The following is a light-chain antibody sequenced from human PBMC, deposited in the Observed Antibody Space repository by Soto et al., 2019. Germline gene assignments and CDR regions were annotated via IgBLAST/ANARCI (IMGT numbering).Light chain of an antibody. CDR1: TSDVGYFNL. CDR3: CSYAGSVL. J-gene: IGLJ2*01. Sequence: QSALTQPASVSGSPGQSITISCTGTTSDVGYFNLVSWYQQHPGKAPKLLIYEGSKRPSGVSNRFSGSQSGNTASLTISGLQAEDEADYYCCSYAGSVLFGGGTKLTVL. V-gene: IGLV2-23*01. CDR2: EGS.